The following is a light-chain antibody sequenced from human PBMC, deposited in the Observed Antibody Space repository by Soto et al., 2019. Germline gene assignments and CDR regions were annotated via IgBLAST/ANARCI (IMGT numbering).Light chain of an antibody. CDR1: QSLVHSDGSTY. Sequence: DIVMTQTPLSSPVTLGQPASISCRSSQSLVHSDGSTYLSWLHQRPGQPPGLLIYKTSIRFSGVPDRFSGSGAGTDFTLSISRVEAEDVGIYYCMQASQFPFTFGPGTTVDIK. J-gene: IGKJ3*01. V-gene: IGKV2-24*01. CDR3: MQASQFPFT. CDR2: KTS.